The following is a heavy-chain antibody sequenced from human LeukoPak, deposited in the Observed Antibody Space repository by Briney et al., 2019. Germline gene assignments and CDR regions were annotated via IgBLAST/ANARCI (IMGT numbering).Heavy chain of an antibody. J-gene: IGHJ6*03. D-gene: IGHD5-24*01. CDR1: GFTFSSHG. Sequence: GSLRLSCEASGFTFSSHGMHWVRQVPGKGLEWVAVISYDENTKYYVDSVKGRFTISRDNSKNTLYLQMNSLRAEDTAVYYCAKDREGLLNYYYYYMDVWGKGTTVTVSS. V-gene: IGHV3-30*18. CDR3: AKDREGLLNYYYYYMDV. CDR2: ISYDENTK.